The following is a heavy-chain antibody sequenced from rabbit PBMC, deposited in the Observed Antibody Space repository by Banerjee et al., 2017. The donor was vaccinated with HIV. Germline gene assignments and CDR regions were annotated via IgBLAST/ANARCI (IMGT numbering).Heavy chain of an antibody. CDR2: INTSSGNT. Sequence: QSLEESGGGLVKPGASLTLTCTASGFSFSNKYVMCWVRQAPGKGLEWIACINTSSGNTVYASWAKGPFTISKTSSTTVTLQMTSLTAADTATYFCARFIYGVVYADLWGPGTLVTVS. D-gene: IGHD6-1*01. CDR1: GFSFSNKYV. J-gene: IGHJ6*01. V-gene: IGHV1S40*01. CDR3: ARFIYGVVYADL.